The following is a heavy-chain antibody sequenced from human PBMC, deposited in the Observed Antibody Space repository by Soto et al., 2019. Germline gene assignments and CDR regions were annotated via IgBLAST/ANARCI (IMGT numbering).Heavy chain of an antibody. J-gene: IGHJ5*02. CDR3: ARDGYCSGGSCYSWVPWFDP. D-gene: IGHD2-15*01. CDR1: GGSISSGGYY. CDR2: IYYSGST. Sequence: PSETLSLTCTVSGGSISSGGYYWSWIRQPPGKGLEWIGYIYYSGSTNYNPSLKSRVTISVDTSKNQFSLKLSSVTAADTAVYYCARDGYCSGGSCYSWVPWFDPWGQGTLVTVSS. V-gene: IGHV4-61*08.